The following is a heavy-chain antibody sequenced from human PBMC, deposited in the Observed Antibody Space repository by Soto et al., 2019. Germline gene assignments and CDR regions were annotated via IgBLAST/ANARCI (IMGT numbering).Heavy chain of an antibody. Sequence: GGSLRLSCAASGFTFSSYDMHWVRQAPGKGLEWVAVIWYDGSNKYYADSVKGRFTISRDNSKNTLYLQMNSLRAEDTAVYYCARDRYWNYGAIDYWGQGTLVTVSS. CDR2: IWYDGSNK. CDR1: GFTFSSYD. J-gene: IGHJ4*02. V-gene: IGHV3-33*01. D-gene: IGHD1-7*01. CDR3: ARDRYWNYGAIDY.